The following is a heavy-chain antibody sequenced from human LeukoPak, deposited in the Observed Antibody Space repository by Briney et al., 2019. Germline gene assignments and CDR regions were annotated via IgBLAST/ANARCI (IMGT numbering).Heavy chain of an antibody. J-gene: IGHJ4*02. Sequence: GGSLRLSCATSGFTFVDYGLSWVRRAPGKGLEWLCAINYNGAITDYADSVKGRFTISRDNAKNSLYLRMDSLRAEDTALYYCARDRLGPSFSISHFDLWGQGTLVTVSS. V-gene: IGHV3-20*04. CDR1: GFTFVDYG. D-gene: IGHD3-3*02. CDR3: ARDRLGPSFSISHFDL. CDR2: INYNGAIT.